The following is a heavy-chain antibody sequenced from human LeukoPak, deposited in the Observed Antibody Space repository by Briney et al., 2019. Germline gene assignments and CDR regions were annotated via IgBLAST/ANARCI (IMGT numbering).Heavy chain of an antibody. CDR3: ARHSGGYFDY. Sequence: SETLSLTCTVSGGSISSYYWSWIRQPPGKGLEWIGYIYYSGSTNYNPSLKSRVTISVDTSKNQFSLKLSSVTAADTAVYYCARHSGGYFDYWGQGTLVTVSS. D-gene: IGHD1-26*01. CDR1: GGSISSYY. V-gene: IGHV4-59*08. CDR2: IYYSGST. J-gene: IGHJ4*02.